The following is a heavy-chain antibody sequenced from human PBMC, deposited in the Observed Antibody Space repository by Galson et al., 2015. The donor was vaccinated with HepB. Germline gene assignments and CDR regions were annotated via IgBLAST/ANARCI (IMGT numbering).Heavy chain of an antibody. CDR1: GFTFSSYW. J-gene: IGHJ4*02. V-gene: IGHV3-7*01. Sequence: SLRLSCAASGFTFSSYWMSWVRQAPGKGLEWVANIKQDGSEKYYVDSVKGRFTISRDNAKNSLYLQMNSLRAEDTAVYYCAKSVPDSSGYFDYWGQGALVTVSS. CDR3: AKSVPDSSGYFDY. CDR2: IKQDGSEK. D-gene: IGHD3-22*01.